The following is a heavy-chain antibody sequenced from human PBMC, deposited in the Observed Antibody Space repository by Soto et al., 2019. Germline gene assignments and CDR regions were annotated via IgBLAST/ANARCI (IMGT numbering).Heavy chain of an antibody. CDR1: GLTFSSYW. CDR2: IKQDGSEK. Sequence: EVQLVESGGGLVQPGGSLRLSCAASGLTFSSYWMSWVRQAPGKGLEWVANIKQDGSEKYYVDSVKGRFTISRDNAKNLLYLQRNSLIAEDTAVYYCARAERGYAYFFDYWGQGTLVTVSS. J-gene: IGHJ4*02. D-gene: IGHD5-12*01. V-gene: IGHV3-7*01. CDR3: ARAERGYAYFFDY.